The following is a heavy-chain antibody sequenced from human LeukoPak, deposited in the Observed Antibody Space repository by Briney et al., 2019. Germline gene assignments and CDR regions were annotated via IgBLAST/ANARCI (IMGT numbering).Heavy chain of an antibody. J-gene: IGHJ4*02. V-gene: IGHV4-34*01. D-gene: IGHD6-19*01. CDR3: ASQQWLVRAFDY. CDR2: INHSGST. CDR1: GFTFSNAW. Sequence: GSLRLSCAASGFTFSNAWMNWVRQAPGKGLEWIGEINHSGSTNYNPSLKSRVTISVDTSKNQFSLKLSSVTAADTAVYCCASQQWLVRAFDYWGQGTLVTVSS.